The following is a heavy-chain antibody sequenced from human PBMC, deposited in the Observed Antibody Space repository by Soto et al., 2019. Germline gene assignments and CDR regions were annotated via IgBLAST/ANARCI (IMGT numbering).Heavy chain of an antibody. CDR3: ARDPDCSGGSCYVPWFDP. Sequence: SVKVSCKASGYTFTSYYMHWVRQAPGQGLEWMGGIIPIFGTANYAQKFQGRVTITADESTSTAYMELSSLRSEDTAVYYCARDPDCSGGSCYVPWFDPWGQGTLVTVSS. D-gene: IGHD2-15*01. CDR2: IIPIFGTA. J-gene: IGHJ5*02. V-gene: IGHV1-69*13. CDR1: GYTFTSYY.